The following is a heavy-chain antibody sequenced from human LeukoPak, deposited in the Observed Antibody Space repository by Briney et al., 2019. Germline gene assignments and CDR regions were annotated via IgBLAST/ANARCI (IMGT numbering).Heavy chain of an antibody. CDR1: GFTFSSYG. Sequence: PGGSLRLSCAASGFTFSSYGMHRVRQAPGKGLDWVAFIRNDGSNKYYADSVKGRFTISRENAKNSLYLQMNSLRAGDTAVYYCARAAYSSTWYSRYFDLWGRGTLVTVSS. CDR3: ARAAYSSTWYSRYFDL. V-gene: IGHV3-30*02. J-gene: IGHJ2*01. D-gene: IGHD6-13*01. CDR2: IRNDGSNK.